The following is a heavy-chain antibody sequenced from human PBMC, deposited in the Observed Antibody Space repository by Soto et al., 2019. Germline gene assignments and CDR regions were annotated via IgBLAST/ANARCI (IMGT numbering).Heavy chain of an antibody. CDR3: AKDAVPGPPDYFDF. Sequence: GGSLRLSCVGSGFTVSAYEIHWVRQAPGKGLGWVAVISSGGRHQFYTDSVRGRFTISRDDSKNTVYLQMNNLTPQDAAIYYCAKDAVPGPPDYFDFWGQGTLVTVSS. V-gene: IGHV3-30*04. D-gene: IGHD6-19*01. CDR2: ISSGGRHQ. CDR1: GFTVSAYE. J-gene: IGHJ4*02.